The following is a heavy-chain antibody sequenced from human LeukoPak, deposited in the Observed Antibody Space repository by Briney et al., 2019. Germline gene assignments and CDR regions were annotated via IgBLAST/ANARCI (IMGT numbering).Heavy chain of an antibody. CDR3: ARDIEEQQLAPSAGY. D-gene: IGHD6-13*01. CDR2: ISWNSGSI. CDR1: GFTFDDYA. V-gene: IGHV3-9*01. J-gene: IGHJ4*02. Sequence: GRSLRLSCAASGFTFDDYAMHWVRQAPGKGLEWVSGISWNSGSIGYADSVKGRFTISRDNAKNSLYLQMNSLRAEDTALYHCARDIEEQQLAPSAGYWGQGTLVTVSS.